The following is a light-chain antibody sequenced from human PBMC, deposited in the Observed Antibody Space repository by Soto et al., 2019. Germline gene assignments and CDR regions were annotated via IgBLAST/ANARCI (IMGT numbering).Light chain of an antibody. CDR1: QNINNY. CDR2: AAS. CDR3: QQSNSSPRT. J-gene: IGKJ1*01. V-gene: IGKV1-39*01. Sequence: DIQMTPSPSSLSASVGDRVTITCRASQNINNYLNWYQQKPGKAPKLMIYAASTLQRGVPSRFSGSGSGTDFTLTISSLQPEDFATYYCQQSNSSPRTFGQGTKV.